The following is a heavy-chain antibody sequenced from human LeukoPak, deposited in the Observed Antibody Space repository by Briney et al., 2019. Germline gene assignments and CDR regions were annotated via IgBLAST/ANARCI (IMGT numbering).Heavy chain of an antibody. CDR1: GGTFSSYA. D-gene: IGHD4-11*01. CDR2: IIPILGIA. CDR3: ARRVQYGYMDV. V-gene: IGHV1-69*04. J-gene: IGHJ6*03. Sequence: GSSVKVSCKASGGTFSSYAISWVRQAPGQGLEWMGRIIPILGIANYAQKFQGRVTITADKSTSTAYMELSSLRSEDTAVYYCARRVQYGYMDVWGKGTTVTVSS.